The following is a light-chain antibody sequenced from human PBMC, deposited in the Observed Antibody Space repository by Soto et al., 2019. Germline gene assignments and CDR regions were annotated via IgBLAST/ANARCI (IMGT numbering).Light chain of an antibody. J-gene: IGKJ1*01. CDR2: DAS. CDR3: QQYNNYVSWT. V-gene: IGKV1-5*01. Sequence: DIQMPQFPSNLSASVGDRVTITCRASQSISSWLAWYQQKPGKAPKLLIYDASSLESGVPSRFSGSGSVTEFTLTISSLQLDYFSTYYCQQYNNYVSWTFAQGIKVAIK. CDR1: QSISSW.